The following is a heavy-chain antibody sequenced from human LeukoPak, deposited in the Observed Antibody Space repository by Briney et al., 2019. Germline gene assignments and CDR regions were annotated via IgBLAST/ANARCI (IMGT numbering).Heavy chain of an antibody. CDR3: ARDTNGDGWFDP. D-gene: IGHD4-17*01. CDR1: GFTFSSYE. V-gene: IGHV3-48*03. CDR2: ISSSGSTI. J-gene: IGHJ5*02. Sequence: GGSLRLSCAASGFTFSSYEMNWVRQAPGKGLEWVSYISSSGSTIYYADSVKGRFTISRDNAKNSLYLHMNTLRAEDTSVYYCARDTNGDGWFDPWGQGTLVTVSS.